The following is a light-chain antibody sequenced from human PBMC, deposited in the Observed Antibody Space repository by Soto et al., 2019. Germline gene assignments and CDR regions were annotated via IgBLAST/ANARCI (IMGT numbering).Light chain of an antibody. V-gene: IGLV1-44*01. CDR3: SVWDDSLNGPV. CDR1: SSNIGTNS. J-gene: IGLJ3*02. Sequence: QSVLTQPPSASGTPGQRVTISCSGSSSNIGTNSVNWYQQLPGTAPKLLIYTNNQRPSGVPDRFSGSKSGTSASLAISGPQSEDEADYYCSVWDDSLNGPVFGGGTKLTVL. CDR2: TNN.